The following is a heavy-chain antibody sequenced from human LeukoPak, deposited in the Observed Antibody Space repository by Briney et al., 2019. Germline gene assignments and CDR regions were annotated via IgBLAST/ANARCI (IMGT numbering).Heavy chain of an antibody. V-gene: IGHV4-30-2*01. Sequence: PSQTLSLTCTVSGGSISSGGYSWSWIRQPPGKGLEWIGYIYHSGSTYYNPSLKSRVTISVDRSKNQFSLKLSSVTAADTAVYYCARGTMVRGVIIPRGFDPWGQGTLVTVSS. CDR2: IYHSGST. CDR1: GGSISSGGYS. J-gene: IGHJ5*02. CDR3: ARGTMVRGVIIPRGFDP. D-gene: IGHD3-10*01.